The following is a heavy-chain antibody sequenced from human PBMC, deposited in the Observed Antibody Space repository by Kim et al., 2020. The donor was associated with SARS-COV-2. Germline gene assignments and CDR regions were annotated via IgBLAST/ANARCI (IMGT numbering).Heavy chain of an antibody. D-gene: IGHD6-6*01. J-gene: IGHJ3*02. CDR3: AFSSSPGGDAFDI. Sequence: YSPSFPGQVTISADKSISTAYLQWSSLKASDTAMYYCAFSSSPGGDAFDIWGQGTMVTVSS. V-gene: IGHV5-51*01.